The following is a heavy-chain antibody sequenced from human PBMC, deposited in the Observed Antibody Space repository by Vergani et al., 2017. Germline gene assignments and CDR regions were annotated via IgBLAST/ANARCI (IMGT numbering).Heavy chain of an antibody. D-gene: IGHD4-17*01. CDR2: IRSKAYGGKT. J-gene: IGHJ6*02. CDR3: TRDPHDYGDYDSHYYYDYGMDV. Sequence: EVQLVESGGGLVQPGRSLRLSCTASGFTFGDYAMSWFRQAPGKGLEWVGFIRSKAYGGKTEYAASVKGRFTISRDDSKSIAYLQMNSLKTEDTAVYYCTRDPHDYGDYDSHYYYDYGMDVWGQGTTVTVSS. CDR1: GFTFGDYA. V-gene: IGHV3-49*03.